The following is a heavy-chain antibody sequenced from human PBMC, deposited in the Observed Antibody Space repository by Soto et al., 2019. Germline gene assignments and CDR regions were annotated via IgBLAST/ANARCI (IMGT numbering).Heavy chain of an antibody. CDR1: GGSISSCGYS. Sequence: SETLSLTCAVSGGSISSCGYSWSWIRQPPGKGLEWIGYIYHSGSTYYNPSLKSRVTISVDTSKNQFSLKLSSVTAADTAVYYCARVYYDFWSGYRYGMDVWGQGTTDNVSS. J-gene: IGHJ6*02. D-gene: IGHD3-3*01. CDR2: IYHSGST. CDR3: ARVYYDFWSGYRYGMDV. V-gene: IGHV4-30-2*01.